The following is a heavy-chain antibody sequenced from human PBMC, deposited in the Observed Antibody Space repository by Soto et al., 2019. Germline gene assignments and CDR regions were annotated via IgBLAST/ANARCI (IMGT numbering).Heavy chain of an antibody. Sequence: EVQLVESGGGLVKPGGSLRLSCAASGFTFSTYSMNWVRQAPGKGLGWVSSISSSESIIYYADSVKGRFTISRDNSRNSLYLQMNSLRAEDTAVYYCHDSGIIGEDYWGQGTLVAVSS. J-gene: IGHJ4*02. CDR2: ISSSESII. CDR1: GFTFSTYS. D-gene: IGHD3-10*01. V-gene: IGHV3-21*06. CDR3: HDSGIIGEDY.